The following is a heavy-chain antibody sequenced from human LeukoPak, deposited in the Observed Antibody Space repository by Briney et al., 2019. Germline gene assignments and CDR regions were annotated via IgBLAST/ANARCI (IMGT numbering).Heavy chain of an antibody. V-gene: IGHV3-66*02. D-gene: IGHD3-3*01. CDR2: IYSGGST. CDR1: EFTVSSNY. Sequence: GGSLRRSCAASEFTVSSNYMNWVRQAPGKGLEWVSVIYSGGSTYYADSVKGRFTISRDNSKNTLYLQMNSLRAEDTAVYYCATVNAPFWSGSMDVWGKGTTVTVSS. J-gene: IGHJ6*03. CDR3: ATVNAPFWSGSMDV.